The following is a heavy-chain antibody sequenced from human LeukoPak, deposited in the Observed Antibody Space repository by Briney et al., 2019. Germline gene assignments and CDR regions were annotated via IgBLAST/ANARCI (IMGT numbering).Heavy chain of an antibody. CDR3: AGGPRFWELLWHWFDP. CDR2: MYHSGST. CDR1: GYSISSGHY. J-gene: IGHJ5*02. D-gene: IGHD3-10*01. V-gene: IGHV4-38-2*02. Sequence: SETLSLTCTVSGYSISSGHYWGWIRQPPGKGLEWIGSMYHSGSTYYNPPLKSRVTISEDTSKNQFSLKLRSVTAADTAVYYCAGGPRFWELLWHWFDPWGQGTLVTVSS.